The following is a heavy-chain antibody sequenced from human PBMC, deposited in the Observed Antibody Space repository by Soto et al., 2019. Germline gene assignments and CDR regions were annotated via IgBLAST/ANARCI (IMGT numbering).Heavy chain of an antibody. CDR3: ARAARTGGSQSYFDY. V-gene: IGHV1-2*04. D-gene: IGHD7-27*01. CDR2: INPNSGGT. CDR1: GYTFTGYY. J-gene: IGHJ4*02. Sequence: ASVNVSCKASGYTFTGYYMHWVRQAPGQGLEWMGWINPNSGGTNYAQKFQGWVTMTRDTSISTAYMELSRLRSDDTAVYYCARAARTGGSQSYFDYWGQGTLVTVSS.